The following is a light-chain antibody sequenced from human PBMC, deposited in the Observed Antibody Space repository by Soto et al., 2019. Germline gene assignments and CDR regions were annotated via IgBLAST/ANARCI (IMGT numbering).Light chain of an antibody. CDR2: GAS. Sequence: FTQSACSLSSSPGNRATITCRASQSISSNYLTWYQQRPGQAPRLLISGASSRAAGIPLRFSGSGSGTDFTVTINSLQTEDIATYYCQQYDIPPCTFGHGTKVDIK. V-gene: IGKV3-20*01. CDR1: QSISSNY. CDR3: QQYDIPPCT. J-gene: IGKJ3*01.